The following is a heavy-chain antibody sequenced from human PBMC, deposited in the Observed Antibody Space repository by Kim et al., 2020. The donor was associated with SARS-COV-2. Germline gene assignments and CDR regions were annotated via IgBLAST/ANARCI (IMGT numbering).Heavy chain of an antibody. D-gene: IGHD2-15*01. V-gene: IGHV3-66*01. CDR1: GFTVSSNY. J-gene: IGHJ4*02. CDR3: VRAVRGWYFDY. CDR2: VYSGCTT. Sequence: GGSLRLSCAASGFTVSSNYMSWVRQAPGKGLEWVSVVYSGCTTNYADTVNGRCTISRDNSEYMVYLQMNRLRAEDTAVDYCVRAVRGWYFDYWGQGTLVT.